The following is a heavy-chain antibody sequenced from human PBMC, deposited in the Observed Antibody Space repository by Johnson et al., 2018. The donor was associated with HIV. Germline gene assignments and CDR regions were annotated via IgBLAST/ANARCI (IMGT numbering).Heavy chain of an antibody. D-gene: IGHD1-14*01. J-gene: IGHJ3*02. Sequence: QVQLVESGGGVVQPGGSLRLSCAASGFTFSSYGMHWVRQAPGKGLEWVAFIRYDGSNKYYVDSVQGRFTISRDNSNNTLNLQMNSLRVDDTAVYYCARDCYHGRLRPGSGAFDIWGQGTVVTVYS. CDR3: ARDCYHGRLRPGSGAFDI. CDR2: IRYDGSNK. CDR1: GFTFSSYG. V-gene: IGHV3-30*02.